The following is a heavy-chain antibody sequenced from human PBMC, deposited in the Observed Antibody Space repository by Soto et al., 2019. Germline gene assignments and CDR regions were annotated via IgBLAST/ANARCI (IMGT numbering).Heavy chain of an antibody. CDR2: MNPNSGNT. CDR1: GYTFTSYD. V-gene: IGHV1-8*01. J-gene: IGHJ6*02. CDR3: ASLYSSIATVPARQTKSYYYYYGMDV. D-gene: IGHD5-18*01. Sequence: ASVKVSFKASGYTFTSYDINWVRQATGQGLEWMGWMNPNSGNTGYAQKLQGRVTMTRNTSISTAYMELSSLRSEDTAVYYCASLYSSIATVPARQTKSYYYYYGMDVWGQGTTVTVSS.